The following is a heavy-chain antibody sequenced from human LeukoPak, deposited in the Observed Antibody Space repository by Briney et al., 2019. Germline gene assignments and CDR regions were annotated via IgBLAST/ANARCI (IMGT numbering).Heavy chain of an antibody. J-gene: IGHJ4*02. V-gene: IGHV3-23*01. D-gene: IGHD2-15*01. Sequence: GGSLRLSCAASGFTFTTYAMSWVRQAPGKGLEWVSTISGSGGGTYYADSVKGRFTISRDNSKNTLYLQMNSLRGEDTAIYYCSTVFILSGGSHQHYFDYWGQGTMVTVSS. CDR3: STVFILSGGSHQHYFDY. CDR2: ISGSGGGT. CDR1: GFTFTTYA.